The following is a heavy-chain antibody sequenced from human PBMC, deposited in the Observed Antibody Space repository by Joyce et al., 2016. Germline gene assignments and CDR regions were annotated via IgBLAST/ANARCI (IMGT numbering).Heavy chain of an antibody. D-gene: IGHD6-25*01. V-gene: IGHV3-30*18. J-gene: IGHJ4*02. CDR2: ISYDGVSK. CDR3: AKILTAGYSSGWFLDY. CDR1: GLTLSNYG. Sequence: QVQLVESGGGVVQPGRSLRLSCTASGLTLSNYGVHWVRQAPGKGLEWVAVISYDGVSKYYSDSVKGRFTISRDNSRDTLFLEMNSLRAEDTAVYYCAKILTAGYSSGWFLDYWGQGTLVTVSS.